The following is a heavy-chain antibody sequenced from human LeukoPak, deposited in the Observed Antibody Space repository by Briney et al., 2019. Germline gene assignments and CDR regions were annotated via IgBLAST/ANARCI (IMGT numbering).Heavy chain of an antibody. CDR1: GYTFTSYG. CDR3: ASGGIVVVPAAHDAFDI. Sequence: GASVKVSCKASGYTFTSYGISWGRHAPGQGLEWMGWISAYNGNTNYVQTLQGRVTMTTDTTTSTDYMELRSLRSDDTAVYYCASGGIVVVPAAHDAFDIWGQGTMVTVSS. CDR2: ISAYNGNT. D-gene: IGHD2-2*01. V-gene: IGHV1-18*01. J-gene: IGHJ3*02.